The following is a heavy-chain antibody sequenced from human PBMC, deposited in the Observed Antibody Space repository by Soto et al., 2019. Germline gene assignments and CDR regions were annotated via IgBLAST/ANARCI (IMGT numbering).Heavy chain of an antibody. CDR3: AHRQVIAAAGTDWFDP. J-gene: IGHJ5*02. CDR1: GFSLSTSGVG. D-gene: IGHD6-13*01. CDR2: IYWDDDK. Sequence: SGPTLVNPTQTLTLTCTFSGFSLSTSGVGVGWIRQPPGKALEWLALIYWDDDKRYSPSLKSRLTITKDTSKNQVVLTMTNMDPVDTATYYCAHRQVIAAAGTDWFDPWGQGTLVTVSS. V-gene: IGHV2-5*02.